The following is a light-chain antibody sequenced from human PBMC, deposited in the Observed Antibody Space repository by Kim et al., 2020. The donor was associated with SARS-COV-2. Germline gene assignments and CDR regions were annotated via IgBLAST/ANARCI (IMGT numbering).Light chain of an antibody. CDR3: QSYDSSLSGVV. Sequence: QSVLTQPPSVSGAPGQRVTISCTGAGYDVHWYQHLPGTVPKLLIYGNSNRPSGVPDRFSGSKSDTSASLAITGLQAEDEADYYCQSYDSSLSGVVFG. CDR2: GNS. J-gene: IGLJ2*01. CDR1: GAGYD. V-gene: IGLV1-40*01.